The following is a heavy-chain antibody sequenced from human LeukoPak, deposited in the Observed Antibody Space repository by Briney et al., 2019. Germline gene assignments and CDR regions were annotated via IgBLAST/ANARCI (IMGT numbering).Heavy chain of an antibody. Sequence: GGSLRLSCAASGFTFSNAWMSWVRQAPGKGLEWVGPIKSKTDGGTTDYAAPVKGRFTISRDDSKNTLYLQMNSLKTEDTAVYYCTTESGYGSGSLGYYYYYGMDVWGQGTTVTVSS. CDR1: GFTFSNAW. J-gene: IGHJ6*02. CDR2: IKSKTDGGTT. D-gene: IGHD3-10*01. CDR3: TTESGYGSGSLGYYYYYGMDV. V-gene: IGHV3-15*01.